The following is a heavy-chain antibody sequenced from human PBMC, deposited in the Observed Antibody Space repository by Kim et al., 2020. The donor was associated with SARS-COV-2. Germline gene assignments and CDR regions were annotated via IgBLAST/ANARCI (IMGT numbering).Heavy chain of an antibody. J-gene: IGHJ6*02. D-gene: IGHD6-13*01. V-gene: IGHV4-39*01. Sequence: SETLSLTCTVSGGSISSSSYYWGWNRQPPGKGLEWIGSIYYSGSTYYNPSLKSRVTISVDTSKNQFSMKLSSVTAADTAVYYCARHVRAAPRTYYYYGMDVWGQGTTVTVSS. CDR2: IYYSGST. CDR1: GGSISSSSYY. CDR3: ARHVRAAPRTYYYYGMDV.